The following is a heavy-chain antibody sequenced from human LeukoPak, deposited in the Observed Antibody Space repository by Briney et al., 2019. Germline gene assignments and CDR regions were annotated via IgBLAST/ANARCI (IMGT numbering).Heavy chain of an antibody. D-gene: IGHD3-22*01. CDR2: ITRSSNYR. CDR1: GFTFSSYT. Sequence: GGSLRLSCAASGFTFSSYTMNWVRQAPGKGLEWVSSITRSSNYRYYSDSMKGRFTISRDNAKKSLYLQMNSLRAEDTAVCYCARALYDSSGYYSHFDYWGQGTLVTVSS. CDR3: ARALYDSSGYYSHFDY. V-gene: IGHV3-21*01. J-gene: IGHJ4*02.